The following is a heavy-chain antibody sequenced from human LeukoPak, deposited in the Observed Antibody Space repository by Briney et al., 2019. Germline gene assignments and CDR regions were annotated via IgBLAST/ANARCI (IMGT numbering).Heavy chain of an antibody. J-gene: IGHJ4*02. CDR3: TTYRSGHY. CDR2: ITTKRSNYAT. D-gene: IGHD6-19*01. Sequence: GGSLRLSCAASGFTFSDSDIHWVRQASGKGLEWVGRITTKRSNYATAYTASVKGRFTISRHDSENTAYLQMNSLKTEDTTLYYCTTYRSGHYWGQGTLVTVSS. V-gene: IGHV3-73*01. CDR1: GFTFSDSD.